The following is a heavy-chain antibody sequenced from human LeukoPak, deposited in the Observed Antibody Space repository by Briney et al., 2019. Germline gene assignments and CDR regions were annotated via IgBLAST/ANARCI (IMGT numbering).Heavy chain of an antibody. D-gene: IGHD1-1*01. V-gene: IGHV1-2*02. J-gene: IGHJ6*03. CDR1: GYTFTSYA. Sequence: ASVKVSCKASGYTFTSYAMNWVRQAPGQGLEWMGWINPNSGGTNYAQKFQGRVTMTRDTSISTAYMELSRLRSDDTAVYYCARDRGTTGTTGYYYYYMDVWGKGTTVTVSS. CDR2: INPNSGGT. CDR3: ARDRGTTGTTGYYYYYMDV.